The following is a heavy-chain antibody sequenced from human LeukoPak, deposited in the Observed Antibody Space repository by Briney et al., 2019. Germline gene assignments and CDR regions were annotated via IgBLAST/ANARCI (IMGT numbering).Heavy chain of an antibody. CDR3: ARLGTYWSNYYFEY. CDR1: GYSFPTYW. CDR2: IYPGYSDT. J-gene: IGHJ4*02. D-gene: IGHD3-10*01. Sequence: ESLKISCQGSGYSFPTYWIGWVRQMPGKGLECMGIIYPGYSDTRYSPSFQGQVTISADKSINTAYLQWSSLKASDTAMYYCARLGTYWSNYYFEYWGQGTLVTVSS. V-gene: IGHV5-51*01.